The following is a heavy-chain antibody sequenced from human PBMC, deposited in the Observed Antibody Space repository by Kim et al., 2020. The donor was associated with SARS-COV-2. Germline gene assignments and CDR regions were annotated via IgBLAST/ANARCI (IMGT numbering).Heavy chain of an antibody. CDR3: AKIGGVEMATIRYRYFDY. Sequence: GGSLRLSCAASGFTFSSYAMSWVRQAPGKGLEWVSAISGSGGSTYYADSVKGRFTISRDNSKNTLYLQMNSLRAEDTAVYYCAKIGGVEMATIRYRYFDYWGQGTLVTVSS. D-gene: IGHD5-12*01. CDR1: GFTFSSYA. V-gene: IGHV3-23*01. CDR2: ISGSGGST. J-gene: IGHJ4*02.